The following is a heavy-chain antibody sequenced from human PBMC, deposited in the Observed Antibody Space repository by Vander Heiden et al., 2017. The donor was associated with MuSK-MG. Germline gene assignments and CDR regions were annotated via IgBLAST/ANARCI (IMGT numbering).Heavy chain of an antibody. CDR1: GGSISSSSYY. CDR3: ARHGYYGESRFDP. D-gene: IGHD3-22*01. J-gene: IGHJ5*02. CDR2: IYYSGST. V-gene: IGHV4-39*01. Sequence: QLQLQESGPGLVKPSETLSLTCTVSGGSISSSSYYWGWIRQPPGKGLEWIGSIYYSGSTYYNPSLKSRVTISVDTSKNQFSLKLSSLPAADTAVYYCARHGYYGESRFDPWGQGTRV.